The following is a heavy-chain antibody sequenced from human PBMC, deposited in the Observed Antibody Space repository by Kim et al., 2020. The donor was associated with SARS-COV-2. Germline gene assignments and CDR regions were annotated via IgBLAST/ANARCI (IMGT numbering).Heavy chain of an antibody. V-gene: IGHV4-39*07. CDR3: ARGPLRFLDWCYAFDI. CDR1: GGSISSSSYY. D-gene: IGHD3-3*01. CDR2: IYYSGST. Sequence: SETLSLTCTVSGGSISSSSYYWGWIRQPPGKGLEWIGSIYYSGSTYYNPSLKSRVTISVDTSKNQFSLKLSSVTDADTAVYYCARGPLRFLDWCYAFDIWGQGKMGTVSS. J-gene: IGHJ3*02.